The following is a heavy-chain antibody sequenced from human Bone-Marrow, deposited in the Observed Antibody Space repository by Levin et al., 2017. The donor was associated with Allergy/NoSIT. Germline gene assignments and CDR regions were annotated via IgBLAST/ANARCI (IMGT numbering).Heavy chain of an antibody. V-gene: IGHV4-59*01. J-gene: IGHJ5*02. CDR3: ARELLLPATIRPFDP. CDR2: IYSNGRT. Sequence: SSETLSLTCTVSGGSISDSYWSWIRQSPGKALEWIGYIYSNGRTDYNPSLKSRVTISVDSSKNHFSLKLTSVTAPDTAVYSCARELLLPATIRPFDPWGQGTLVTVSS. CDR1: GGSISDSY. D-gene: IGHD2-2*02.